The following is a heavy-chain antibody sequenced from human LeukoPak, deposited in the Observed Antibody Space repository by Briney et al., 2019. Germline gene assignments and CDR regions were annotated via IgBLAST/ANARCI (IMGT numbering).Heavy chain of an antibody. CDR1: GYTFTSYG. V-gene: IGHV1-18*01. J-gene: IGHJ4*02. CDR2: ISAYNGNT. Sequence: RASVKVSCKASGYTFTSYGISWVRQAPGQGLEWMGWISAYNGNTNYAQKVQGRVTMTTDTSTSTAYMELRSLRSDDTAVYYCARDLPPSINLAAAYSGSYYSSRGYFDYWGQGTLVTVSS. CDR3: ARDLPPSINLAAAYSGSYYSSRGYFDY. D-gene: IGHD1-26*01.